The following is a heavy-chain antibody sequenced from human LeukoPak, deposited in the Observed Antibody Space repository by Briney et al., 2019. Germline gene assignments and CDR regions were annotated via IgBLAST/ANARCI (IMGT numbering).Heavy chain of an antibody. Sequence: SETLSLTCTVSGGSISSGDYYWSWIRQPPGKGLEWIGYIYYSGSTYYNPSLKSRVTISVDTSKNQFSLKLSSVTAADTAVYYCARAALTDYYYDSKGIDYWGQGTPVTVSS. CDR3: ARAALTDYYYDSKGIDY. CDR2: IYYSGST. D-gene: IGHD3-22*01. CDR1: GGSISSGDYY. J-gene: IGHJ4*02. V-gene: IGHV4-30-4*08.